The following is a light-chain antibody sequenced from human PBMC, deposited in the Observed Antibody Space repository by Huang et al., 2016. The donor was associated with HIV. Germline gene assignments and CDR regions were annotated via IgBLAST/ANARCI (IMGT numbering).Light chain of an antibody. Sequence: DIVMTQSPLSLPVIPGEPASISCRSSQSLLYSNGYNYLDWYVQKPGQSPQLLVYLGSYRASGGPDRFSGSGSGTEFTLKSSRVEADDVGVYYCMQALQTPLTFGGGTKVEIK. CDR1: QSLLYSNGYNY. V-gene: IGKV2-28*01. J-gene: IGKJ4*01. CDR2: LGS. CDR3: MQALQTPLT.